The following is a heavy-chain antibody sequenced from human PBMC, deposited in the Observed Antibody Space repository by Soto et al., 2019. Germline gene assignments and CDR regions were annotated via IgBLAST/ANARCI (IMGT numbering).Heavy chain of an antibody. CDR2: MRPNTGHS. Sequence: GASVKVSCKASGYTFTHLGINWGRQTTEQGLEWMGWMRPNTGHSGLAQKFQGRLTLTRDTSINTAYMELSSLRSEDTAIYYCARGINAGVDYWGQGTPVTVSS. CDR1: GYTFTHLG. D-gene: IGHD3-10*01. CDR3: ARGINAGVDY. J-gene: IGHJ4*02. V-gene: IGHV1-8*02.